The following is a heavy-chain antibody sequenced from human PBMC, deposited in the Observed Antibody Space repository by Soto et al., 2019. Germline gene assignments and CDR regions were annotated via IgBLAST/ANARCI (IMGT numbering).Heavy chain of an antibody. D-gene: IGHD4-17*01. CDR2: ISYDGSNK. CDR3: ARDLDYGDYPFDP. J-gene: IGHJ5*02. Sequence: QVQLVESGGGVVQPGRSLRLSCAASGFTFSSYAMHWVRQAPGKGLEWVAVISYDGSNKYYADSVKGRFTISRDNSKNTLYLQMNSLRAEDTAVYYCARDLDYGDYPFDPWGQGTLVTVSS. V-gene: IGHV3-30-3*01. CDR1: GFTFSSYA.